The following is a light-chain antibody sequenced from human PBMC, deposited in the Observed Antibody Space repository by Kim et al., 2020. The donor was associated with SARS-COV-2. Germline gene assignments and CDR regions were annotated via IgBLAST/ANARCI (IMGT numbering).Light chain of an antibody. Sequence: LAGAPGEWVTRDCRASESLSSNVAWYQQKPGQAPRLIIYGASNRATGIPARFSGSGSGTEFTLTISSLRSEDFAVYYCQQFDNWPSFGQGTKLEI. CDR3: QQFDNWPS. J-gene: IGKJ2*03. V-gene: IGKV3-15*01. CDR1: ESLSSN. CDR2: GAS.